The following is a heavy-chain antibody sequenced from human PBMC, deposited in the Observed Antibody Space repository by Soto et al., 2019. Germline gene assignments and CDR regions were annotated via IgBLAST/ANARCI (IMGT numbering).Heavy chain of an antibody. J-gene: IGHJ6*02. V-gene: IGHV4-31*03. CDR2: IYYSGST. CDR1: GGSISSGGYY. Sequence: SETLSLTCTVSGGSISSGGYYWSWIRQHPGKGLEWIGYIYYSGSTYYNPSLKSRVTISVDTSKNQFSLKLSSVTAADTAVYYCARDSRIGTAMAEYYDYGMDVWGQGTTVT. CDR3: ARDSRIGTAMAEYYDYGMDV. D-gene: IGHD5-18*01.